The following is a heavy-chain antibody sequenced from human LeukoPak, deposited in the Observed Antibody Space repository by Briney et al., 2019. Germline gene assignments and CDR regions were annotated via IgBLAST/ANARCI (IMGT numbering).Heavy chain of an antibody. V-gene: IGHV4-59*12. CDR2: MYYTGST. D-gene: IGHD5-24*01. CDR3: AREEETRYFDL. J-gene: IGHJ2*01. CDR1: GGSIRSYY. Sequence: PSETLSLTCTVSGGSIRSYYWTWIRQPPGKGLEWIGYMYYTGSTKYNPSLKSRVSISVDTSKNQFSLKLSSVTAADTAVYYCAREEETRYFDLWGRGTLVTVSS.